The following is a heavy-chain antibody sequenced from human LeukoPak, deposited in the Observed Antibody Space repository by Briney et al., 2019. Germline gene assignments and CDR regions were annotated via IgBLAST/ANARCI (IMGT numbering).Heavy chain of an antibody. J-gene: IGHJ4*02. Sequence: PGRSLRVSCSASGFTFTNYPIHWVRQAPGKGLEWVAVISYDVITKYYADSVKGRFTLSRDNSKNILFLQMDSLRAEDTAVYFCAREDYGASGSSLGNLDYWGQGTLVTVSS. CDR2: ISYDVITK. D-gene: IGHD4/OR15-4a*01. CDR3: AREDYGASGSSLGNLDY. CDR1: GFTFTNYP. V-gene: IGHV3-30-3*01.